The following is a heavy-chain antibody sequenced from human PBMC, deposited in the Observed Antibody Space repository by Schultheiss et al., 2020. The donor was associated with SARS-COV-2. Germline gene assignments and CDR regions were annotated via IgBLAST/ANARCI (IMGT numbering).Heavy chain of an antibody. CDR2: IYYTGIT. Sequence: SETLSLTCTVSGSSISGYFWTWIRQPPGKGLEQVGNIYYTGITKYSPSLKSRITISIDTSKNQFSLKLGSVTAADTAVYFCARATRVESLFSVRGGSFDFWGRGTQVTVSS. CDR1: GSSISGYF. D-gene: IGHD5-24*01. CDR3: ARATRVESLFSVRGGSFDF. V-gene: IGHV4-59*01. J-gene: IGHJ4*02.